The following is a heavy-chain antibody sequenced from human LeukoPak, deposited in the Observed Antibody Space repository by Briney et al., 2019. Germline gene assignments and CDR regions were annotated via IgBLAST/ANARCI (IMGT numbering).Heavy chain of an antibody. CDR1: GFSFSTHG. Sequence: GGSLRLSCAASGFSFSTHGMSWVRQAPGKGLEWVSAISSSGGTTYYADSVKGRFTISRDNSKNTLYLQMNSLRAEDTAVYYCARDLVGATAAWGQGTLVTVSS. D-gene: IGHD1-26*01. J-gene: IGHJ5*02. CDR3: ARDLVGATAA. V-gene: IGHV3-23*01. CDR2: ISSSGGTT.